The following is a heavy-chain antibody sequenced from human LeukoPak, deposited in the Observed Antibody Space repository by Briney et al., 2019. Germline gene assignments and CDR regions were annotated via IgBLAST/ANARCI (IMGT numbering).Heavy chain of an antibody. Sequence: SETLSLTCIVSGVSIDSGNYHWGWVRQSPGKGLEWIATIYNSGSTYYNPSLKGRVIISVDTSKNQFSLKLSSVTAADTAVYYCARDLAVAGPVIFDYWGQGTLVTVSS. V-gene: IGHV4-39*07. CDR1: GVSIDSGNYH. CDR3: ARDLAVAGPVIFDY. CDR2: IYNSGST. J-gene: IGHJ4*02. D-gene: IGHD6-19*01.